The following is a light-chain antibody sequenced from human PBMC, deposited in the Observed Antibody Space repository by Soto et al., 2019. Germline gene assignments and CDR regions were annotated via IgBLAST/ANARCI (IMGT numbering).Light chain of an antibody. CDR2: AAS. Sequence: EVVLTQSPVALSVSPGEKATLSCRASESVSGNYLAWYQHQPGRPPRLLINAASDRVPGIPDRFVGSGSGTDFTLTITRLEPEDFAVYYCQHYSRSPYAFGPGTKLEVK. V-gene: IGKV3-20*01. CDR3: QHYSRSPYA. J-gene: IGKJ1*01. CDR1: ESVSGNY.